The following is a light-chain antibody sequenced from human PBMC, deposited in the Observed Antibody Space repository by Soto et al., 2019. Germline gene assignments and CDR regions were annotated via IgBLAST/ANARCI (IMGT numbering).Light chain of an antibody. Sequence: QSVLTQSPSASASLGASVKLTCTLSSGHTTYAIAWHQQHPEKGPRFLMKVNSAGSHTKGDGVPDRFSGSSSGAERYLIISSLQSGDEADYYCQTWGTGLPAIFGGGTKLTVL. CDR3: QTWGTGLPAI. CDR2: VNSAGSH. J-gene: IGLJ2*01. V-gene: IGLV4-69*01. CDR1: SGHTTYA.